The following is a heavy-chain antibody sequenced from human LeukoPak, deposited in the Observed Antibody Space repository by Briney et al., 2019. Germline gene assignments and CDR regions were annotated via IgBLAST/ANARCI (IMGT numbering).Heavy chain of an antibody. Sequence: SETLSLTCTVSGGSISSSSYYWGWIRQPPGKGLEWIGSIYYSGSTYYNPSLKSRVTISVDTSKNQFSLQLNSVTPEDTAVYYCARDNWDSSGYYGMDVWGQGTTVTVSS. J-gene: IGHJ6*02. CDR3: ARDNWDSSGYYGMDV. CDR2: IYYSGST. V-gene: IGHV4-39*02. CDR1: GGSISSSSYY. D-gene: IGHD6-19*01.